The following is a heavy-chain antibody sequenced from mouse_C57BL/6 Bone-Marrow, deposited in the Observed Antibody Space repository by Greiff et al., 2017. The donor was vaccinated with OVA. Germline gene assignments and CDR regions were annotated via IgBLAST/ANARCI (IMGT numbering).Heavy chain of an antibody. J-gene: IGHJ4*01. CDR3: ARDYDYDYAMDY. D-gene: IGHD2-4*01. Sequence: QVQLQQPGAELVMPGASVKLSCKASGYTFTSYWMHWVKQRPGQGLEWIGEIDPSDSYTNYNQKFQGKSTLTVDKSSSTAYMQLSSLTSEDSAVYYCARDYDYDYAMDYWGQGTSVTVSS. CDR1: GYTFTSYW. CDR2: IDPSDSYT. V-gene: IGHV1-69*01.